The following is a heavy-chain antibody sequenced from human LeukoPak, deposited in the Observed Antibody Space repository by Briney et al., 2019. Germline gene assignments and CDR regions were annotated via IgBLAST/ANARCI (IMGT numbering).Heavy chain of an antibody. D-gene: IGHD6-13*01. J-gene: IGHJ4*02. CDR2: IRYDGSNQ. Sequence: PGRSLRLSCAASGFTFSSYGMHWVRQAPGKRLEWVAFIRYDGSNQYYADSVKGRFTISRDNSKNTLYLQMNSLRAEDTAVYYCAKGGGAAATHLLDYWGQGTLVTVSS. CDR1: GFTFSSYG. V-gene: IGHV3-30*02. CDR3: AKGGGAAATHLLDY.